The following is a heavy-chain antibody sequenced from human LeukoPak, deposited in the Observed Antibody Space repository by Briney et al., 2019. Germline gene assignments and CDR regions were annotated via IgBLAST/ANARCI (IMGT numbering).Heavy chain of an antibody. D-gene: IGHD1-26*01. CDR1: GFTFSGYW. Sequence: GGSLRLSCAASGFTFSGYWMSWVRQTPEKGLERVANIKQDGSEIYYVDSVKGRFTISRDNAENSLYLQMNSLRADDTAVYYCARDKIVGPTTLDYWGQGTLVTVSS. J-gene: IGHJ4*02. V-gene: IGHV3-7*01. CDR2: IKQDGSEI. CDR3: ARDKIVGPTTLDY.